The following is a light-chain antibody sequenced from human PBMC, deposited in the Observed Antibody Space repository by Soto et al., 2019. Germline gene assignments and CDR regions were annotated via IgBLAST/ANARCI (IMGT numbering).Light chain of an antibody. CDR2: KAS. CDR3: QQFNSYPYT. CDR1: QSISSW. V-gene: IGKV1-5*03. Sequence: DIQMTQSPSTLSASVGDRVTITCRASQSISSWLAWYQQKPGKAPKLLIYKASSLESGVPSRFSGSGSGTEFTLTISSLQPDDFAAYYCQQFNSYPYTFGQGTKLEIK. J-gene: IGKJ2*01.